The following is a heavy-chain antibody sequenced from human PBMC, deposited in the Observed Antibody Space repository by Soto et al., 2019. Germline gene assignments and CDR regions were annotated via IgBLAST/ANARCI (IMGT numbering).Heavy chain of an antibody. Sequence: QVQLVESGGGVVQPGRSLRLSCEASGFTFSSYGMHWVRQAPGKGLEWVAVISYDGSNKYYADSVKGRFTISRDNSKNTLYLQMNSLRAEDTAVYYASSGLDYWGQGTLVTVSS. CDR1: GFTFSSYG. CDR2: ISYDGSNK. CDR3: SSGLDY. V-gene: IGHV3-30*03. J-gene: IGHJ4*02.